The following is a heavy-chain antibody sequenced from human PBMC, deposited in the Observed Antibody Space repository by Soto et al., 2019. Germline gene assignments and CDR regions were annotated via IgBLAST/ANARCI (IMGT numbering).Heavy chain of an antibody. CDR3: ARANVSGDYPHWFDP. Sequence: GASVKVSCKASGYTFTGYYMHWVRQAPGQGLEWMGWINPNSGGTNYAQKFQGWVTMTRDTSISTAYMELSRLRSDDTAVYYCARANVSGDYPHWFDPWGQGTLVTVSS. V-gene: IGHV1-2*04. J-gene: IGHJ5*02. D-gene: IGHD4-17*01. CDR1: GYTFTGYY. CDR2: INPNSGGT.